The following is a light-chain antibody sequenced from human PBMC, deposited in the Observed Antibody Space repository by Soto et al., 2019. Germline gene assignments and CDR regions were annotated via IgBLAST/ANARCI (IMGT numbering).Light chain of an antibody. J-gene: IGLJ2*01. CDR2: GNT. CDR1: SSNIGGNT. V-gene: IGLV1-44*01. CDR3: AAWDDSLNGPV. Sequence: QSVLTQPPSASGTPGHRVTISFSGSSSNIGGNTVNWYQQLPGTAPKLLIFGNTQRPSGVPDRFSGSKSGTSASLAISGLQSEDEADYSCAAWDDSLNGPVFGGGTKRTV.